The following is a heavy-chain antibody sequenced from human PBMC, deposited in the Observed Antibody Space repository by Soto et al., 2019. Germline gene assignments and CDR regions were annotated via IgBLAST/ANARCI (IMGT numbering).Heavy chain of an antibody. V-gene: IGHV1-3*01. D-gene: IGHD2-15*01. J-gene: IGHJ5*02. CDR2: INAGNGNT. CDR1: GYTFTSYA. Sequence: ASVKVSCKASGYTFTSYAMHWVRQAPGQRLGWMGWINAGNGNTKYSQKFQGRVTITRDTSASTAYMGLSSLRSEDTAVYYCARGLAPPIVVVVAAIPWFDPWGQGTLVTVSS. CDR3: ARGLAPPIVVVVAAIPWFDP.